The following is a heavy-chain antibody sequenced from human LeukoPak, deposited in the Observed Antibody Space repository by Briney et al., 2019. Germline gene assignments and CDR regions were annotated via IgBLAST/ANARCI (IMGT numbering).Heavy chain of an antibody. J-gene: IGHJ6*02. V-gene: IGHV3-21*01. Sequence: TGGSLRLSCVASGFTFSSYSMNWVRQAPGKGLEWVSSISSSSSYIYYADSVKGRFTISRDNAKNSLYLQMNSLRAEDTAVYYCARDKGGATGGYYYGMDVWGQGTTVTVSS. CDR1: GFTFSSYS. CDR3: ARDKGGATGGYYYGMDV. CDR2: ISSSSSYI. D-gene: IGHD3-16*01.